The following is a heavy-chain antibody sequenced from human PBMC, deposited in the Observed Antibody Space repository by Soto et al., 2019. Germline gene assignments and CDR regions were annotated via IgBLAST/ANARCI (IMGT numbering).Heavy chain of an antibody. D-gene: IGHD1-26*01. J-gene: IGHJ5*01. CDR1: GYTLTELS. Sequence: ASVKVSCKVSGYTLTELSMHWVRQAPGKGLEWMGGFDPEDGETIYAQKFQGRVTMTEDTSTDTAYMELSSLRSEDTAVYYCATAGQWELLNWFDSWGQGALVTVSS. V-gene: IGHV1-24*01. CDR2: FDPEDGET. CDR3: ATAGQWELLNWFDS.